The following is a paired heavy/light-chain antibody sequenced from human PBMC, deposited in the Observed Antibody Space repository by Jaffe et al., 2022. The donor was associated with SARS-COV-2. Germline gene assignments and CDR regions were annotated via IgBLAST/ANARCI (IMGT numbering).Light chain of an antibody. CDR2: QGS. CDR3: CSYTGGVPYV. V-gene: IGLV2-23*01. Sequence: QSALTQPASVSGSPGQSITISCTGTSGDVGAFDLVSWFQQHPGKAPKLMIYQGSKRPSGVSDRFSGSRSGYTASLTISGLQTEDEADYYCCSYTGGVPYVFGTGTKVTVL. CDR1: SGDVGAFDL. J-gene: IGLJ1*01.
Heavy chain of an antibody. D-gene: IGHD2-2*01. CDR3: ARVVGGPGPGYFDP. V-gene: IGHV4-61*02. CDR2: ISNGGST. J-gene: IGHJ5*02. Sequence: QVQLQESGPGLVKPSQTLSLTCTVSGGSFNSDLYFWSWIRQPAGKGLEWLGRISNGGSTTYNPSLKGRLTLSKDTSKNQFSLILSSVTAADTAVYYCARVVGGPGPGYFDPWGQGTLVTVSS. CDR1: GGSFNSDLYF.